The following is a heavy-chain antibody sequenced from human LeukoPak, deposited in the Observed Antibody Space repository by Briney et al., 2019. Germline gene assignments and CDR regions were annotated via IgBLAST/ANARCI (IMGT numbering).Heavy chain of an antibody. CDR3: ARSFYDSSGYPNFDY. CDR2: ISNGSSYI. J-gene: IGHJ4*02. D-gene: IGHD3-22*01. CDR1: GYTFSSYS. Sequence: PGGSLRLSCAASGYTFSSYSMNWVRQAPGKGLEWVSFISNGSSYIYYGDSVKGRFTISRDNAKKSLYLQMNSLRAEDTAVYFCARSFYDSSGYPNFDYWGQGTLVTVSS. V-gene: IGHV3-21*01.